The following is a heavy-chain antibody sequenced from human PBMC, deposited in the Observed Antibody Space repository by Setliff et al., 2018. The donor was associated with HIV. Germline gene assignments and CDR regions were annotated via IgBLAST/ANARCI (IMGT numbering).Heavy chain of an antibody. Sequence: PGGSLRLSCAASGFTVSKYYMTWVRQAPGKGLEWVSYISSSGNTIYYADSVKGRVTISRDHAKNSLYLQMNSLRADDTAVYYCARGLTTWSLRGQAMDASDIWGQGTMVTVSS. CDR2: ISSSGNTI. D-gene: IGHD3-10*01. CDR3: ARGLTTWSLRGQAMDASDI. CDR1: GFTVSKYY. V-gene: IGHV3-48*01. J-gene: IGHJ3*02.